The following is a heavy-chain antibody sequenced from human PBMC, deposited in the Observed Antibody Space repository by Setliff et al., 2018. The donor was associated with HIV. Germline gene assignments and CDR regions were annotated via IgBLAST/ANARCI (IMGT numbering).Heavy chain of an antibody. CDR1: GFSLNTPGMR. J-gene: IGHJ4*02. CDR3: ARMRYFDWIMIDY. V-gene: IGHV2-70*04. D-gene: IGHD3-9*01. Sequence: VSGPTLVNPTQTLTLTCTFSGFSLNTPGMRVSWIRQPPGKALEWLARIDWDDNKFYSTSLKTRLTISKDTSKNQVVLTMTNMDPVDTATYYCARMRYFDWIMIDYWGQGTLVTVSS. CDR2: IDWDDNK.